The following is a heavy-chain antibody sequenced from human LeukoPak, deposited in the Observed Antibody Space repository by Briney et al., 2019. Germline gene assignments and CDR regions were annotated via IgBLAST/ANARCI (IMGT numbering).Heavy chain of an antibody. J-gene: IGHJ6*02. D-gene: IGHD3-10*01. V-gene: IGHV3-23*01. CDR2: VGGSGETT. CDR1: GFKSSISA. CDR3: ASKFGESYHYYYGLDV. Sequence: GGSLRLSCAAFGFKSSISAMSWVRQAPGKGLEWVSVVGGSGETTNYADSVKGRFTISRDRSKTTVFLQMTSLRVEDTGVYYCASKFGESYHYYYGLDVWGQGTTVTVSS.